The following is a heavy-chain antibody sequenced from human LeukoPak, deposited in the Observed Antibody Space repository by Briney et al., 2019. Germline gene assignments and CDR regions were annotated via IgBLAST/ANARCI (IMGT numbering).Heavy chain of an antibody. CDR3: ARAWGVGYCSSTSCNTPWNFDY. CDR2: INPNSGGT. V-gene: IGHV1-2*02. CDR1: GYTFTGYY. J-gene: IGHJ4*02. Sequence: GASVKVSCKASGYTFTGYYMHWVRQAPGQGLEWMGWINPNSGGTNYAQNFQGRVTMTRDTSINTAYMELSRLISDDTAVYFCARAWGVGYCSSTSCNTPWNFDYWGRGALVTVSS. D-gene: IGHD2-2*02.